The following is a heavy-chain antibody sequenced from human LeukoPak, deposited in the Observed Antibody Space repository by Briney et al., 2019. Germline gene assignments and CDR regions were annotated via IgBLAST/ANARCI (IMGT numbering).Heavy chain of an antibody. CDR3: AKDLLRYIDY. CDR2: ISSSSSTI. J-gene: IGHJ4*02. Sequence: GGSLRLSCAASGFTFSSYSMNWVRQAPGKGLEWVSYISSSSSTIYYADSVKGRFTISRDNAKNSLYLQMNSLRAEDTAVYYCAKDLLRYIDYWGQGTLVTVSS. V-gene: IGHV3-48*01. CDR1: GFTFSSYS. D-gene: IGHD3-22*01.